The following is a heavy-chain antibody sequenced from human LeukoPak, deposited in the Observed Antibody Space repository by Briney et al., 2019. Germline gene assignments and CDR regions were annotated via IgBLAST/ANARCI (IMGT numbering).Heavy chain of an antibody. CDR3: AKGSSNWHDHYYFDF. V-gene: IGHV3-7*03. D-gene: IGHD6-13*01. CDR1: GFTFSSYW. J-gene: IGHJ4*02. CDR2: IRQDGSEK. Sequence: GGSLRLSCAASGFTFSSYWMSWVRQAPGKGLEWVANIRQDGSEKYYVDSVKGRFTISRDNSKNTLYLQMNSLRVEDTAVYYCAKGSSNWHDHYYFDFWGQGTLVTVSS.